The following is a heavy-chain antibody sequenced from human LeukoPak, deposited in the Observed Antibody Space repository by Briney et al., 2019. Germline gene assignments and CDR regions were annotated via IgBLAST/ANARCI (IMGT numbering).Heavy chain of an antibody. V-gene: IGHV4-59*01. D-gene: IGHD2-8*01. CDR1: GGSISSYY. CDR2: IYYSGST. CDR3: ARGGVRPLDFDY. Sequence: PSETLSLTCTVSGGSISSYYWSWLRQPPGKGLEWIGYIYYSGSTNYNPSLKSRVTISVDTSKNQFSLKLSSVTAADTAVYYCARGGVRPLDFDYWGQGTLVTVSS. J-gene: IGHJ4*02.